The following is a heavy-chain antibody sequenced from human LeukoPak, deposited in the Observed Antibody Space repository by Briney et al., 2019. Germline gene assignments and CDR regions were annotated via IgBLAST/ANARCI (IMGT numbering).Heavy chain of an antibody. Sequence: SETLSLTCTVSGGSISSSSYYWGWIRQPPGTGLEWIGSIYYSGSTYYNPSLKSRVTISVDTSKNQFSLKLSSVTAADTAVYYCASSYDSSGYYGWFDPWGQGTLVTVSS. CDR2: IYYSGST. V-gene: IGHV4-39*07. CDR1: GGSISSSSYY. J-gene: IGHJ5*02. D-gene: IGHD3-22*01. CDR3: ASSYDSSGYYGWFDP.